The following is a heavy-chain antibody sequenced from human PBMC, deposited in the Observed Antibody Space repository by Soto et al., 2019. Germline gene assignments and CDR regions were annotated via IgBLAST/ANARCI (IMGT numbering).Heavy chain of an antibody. CDR3: ARQRTSVVNKAYFYX. J-gene: IGHJ4*02. CDR1: GDSISSISYY. V-gene: IGHV4-39*01. CDR2: IYYSGST. D-gene: IGHD2-21*01. Sequence: SETLSLTCTVTGDSISSISYYWGWIRQPPGKGLEWIGSIYYSGSTYNNPSLMSRVSMSIDTSKDQFSLKLKSVTAADTALYFCARQRTSVVNKAYFYXWGPVSLVTVSX.